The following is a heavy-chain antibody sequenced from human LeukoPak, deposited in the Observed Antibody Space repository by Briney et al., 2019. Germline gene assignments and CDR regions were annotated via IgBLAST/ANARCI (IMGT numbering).Heavy chain of an antibody. D-gene: IGHD4-17*01. CDR3: ANRGDYGSQGY. J-gene: IGHJ4*02. CDR2: INVDGSGA. Sequence: GGSLRLSCAASGFTFSTYWMHWVRQAPGKGLVWVSHINVDGSGATYADSVKGRFTISRDNAKNTLYLQMNSLRAEDTAVYYCANRGDYGSQGYWGQGTLVTISS. V-gene: IGHV3-74*01. CDR1: GFTFSTYW.